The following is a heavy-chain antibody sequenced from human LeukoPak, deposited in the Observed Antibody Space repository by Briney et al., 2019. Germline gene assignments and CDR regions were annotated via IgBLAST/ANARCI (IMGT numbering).Heavy chain of an antibody. CDR1: GGSISSYY. V-gene: IGHV4-59*08. D-gene: IGHD2-2*02. Sequence: SQTLSLTCTVSGGSISSYYWSWIRQPPGKGLEWIGYIYYSGSTNYNPSLKSRVTISVDTSKNQFSLKLSSVTAADTAVYYCATGPKYTFDYWGQGTLVTVSS. CDR2: IYYSGST. J-gene: IGHJ4*02. CDR3: ATGPKYTFDY.